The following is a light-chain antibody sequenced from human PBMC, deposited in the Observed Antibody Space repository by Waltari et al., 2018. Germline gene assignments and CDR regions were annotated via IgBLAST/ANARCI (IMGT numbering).Light chain of an antibody. J-gene: IGKJ1*01. CDR1: QSISSW. V-gene: IGKV1-5*03. Sequence: IQMTQSPSTLSASVGARVTIPCRASQSISSWLAWYQQKPGKAPKLLIYKASSLESGVPSRFSGSGSGTEFTLTISSLQPDDFATYYCQQYNSYSPWTFGQGTKVEIK. CDR2: KAS. CDR3: QQYNSYSPWT.